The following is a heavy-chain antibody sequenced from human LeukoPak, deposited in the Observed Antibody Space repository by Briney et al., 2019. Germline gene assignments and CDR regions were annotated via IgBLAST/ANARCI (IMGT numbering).Heavy chain of an antibody. CDR3: ATGSGSGSFESLDY. CDR2: FDPEDGET. CDR1: GYTLTELS. Sequence: ASVKVSCKVSGYTLTELSMHWVRRAAGKGVEGMGGFDPEDGETIYAQKFQGRVTMTEDTSTDTAYMELSSLRSEDTAVYYCATGSGSGSFESLDYWGQGTLVTVSS. J-gene: IGHJ4*02. D-gene: IGHD3-10*01. V-gene: IGHV1-24*01.